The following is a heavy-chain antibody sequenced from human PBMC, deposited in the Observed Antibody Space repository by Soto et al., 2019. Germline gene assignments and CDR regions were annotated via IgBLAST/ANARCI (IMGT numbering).Heavy chain of an antibody. Sequence: SETLSLTCAVYGGSFSGYYWSWISQPPGKGLEWIGEINHSGSTNYNPSLKSRVTISVDTSKNQFSLKLSSVTAADTAVYYCARGKPRYCSSTSCYSHYYYYGMDVWGQGTTVTSP. D-gene: IGHD2-2*01. J-gene: IGHJ6*02. CDR3: ARGKPRYCSSTSCYSHYYYYGMDV. CDR1: GGSFSGYY. V-gene: IGHV4-34*01. CDR2: INHSGST.